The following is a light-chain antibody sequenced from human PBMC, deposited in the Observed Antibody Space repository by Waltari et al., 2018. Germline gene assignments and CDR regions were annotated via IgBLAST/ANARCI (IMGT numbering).Light chain of an antibody. V-gene: IGKV4-1*01. Sequence: DIVMTQSPDSLAVSLGERATINCKASPSVLYSSNNKNDLAWYQQKPGQPPKLLIDWASTRESGVPDRFSGSGSGTDFTLTISSLQAEDVAVYYCQQYYSTPLTFGGGTKVEIK. J-gene: IGKJ4*01. CDR2: WAS. CDR3: QQYYSTPLT. CDR1: PSVLYSSNNKND.